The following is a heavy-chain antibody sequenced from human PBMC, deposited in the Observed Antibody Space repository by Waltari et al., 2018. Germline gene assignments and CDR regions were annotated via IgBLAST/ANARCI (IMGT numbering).Heavy chain of an antibody. CDR3: ARGYTWYFDL. Sequence: QVQLVQSGAEVKKSGASVKVSCKASGYSFTSYDINWVRQATGQGLEWMGWMNPNSGNKGYAHKFQGRVTITRDTSISTAYMELSSLRSEDTAVYYCARGYTWYFDLWGRGTLVTVSS. CDR1: GYSFTSYD. V-gene: IGHV1-8*03. J-gene: IGHJ2*01. CDR2: MNPNSGNK.